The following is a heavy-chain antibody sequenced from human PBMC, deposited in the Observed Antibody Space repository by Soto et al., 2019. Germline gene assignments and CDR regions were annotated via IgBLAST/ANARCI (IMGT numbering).Heavy chain of an antibody. Sequence: ASVKVSCKASGFTFTTSAVQWVRQARGQRLEWIGWIVVGSDNTNYAQKFQERVTITRDMSTNTAYMELSSLRSEDTAVYYCAADPATVTGTYYYYGLDVWGQGTTVTVSS. V-gene: IGHV1-58*01. J-gene: IGHJ6*02. CDR2: IVVGSDNT. CDR1: GFTFTTSA. CDR3: AADPATVTGTYYYYGLDV. D-gene: IGHD4-17*01.